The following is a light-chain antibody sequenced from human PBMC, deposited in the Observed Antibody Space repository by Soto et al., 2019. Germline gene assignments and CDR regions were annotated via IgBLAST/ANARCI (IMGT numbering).Light chain of an antibody. V-gene: IGLV1-47*01. J-gene: IGLJ1*01. Sequence: QSVLTQPPSASGTPGQRVTISCSGSSSNIGRNYVFWYQQLPGTAPQLLIFRNNQRPSGVPDRFSGSKSDTSASLAISGLRSEDEADYYCAAWDDSLSARCVFGTGTKLTVL. CDR2: RNN. CDR3: AAWDDSLSARCV. CDR1: SSNIGRNY.